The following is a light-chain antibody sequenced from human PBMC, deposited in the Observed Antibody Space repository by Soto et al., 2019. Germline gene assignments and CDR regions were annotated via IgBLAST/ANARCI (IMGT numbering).Light chain of an antibody. CDR1: QSVSSY. V-gene: IGKV3-11*01. J-gene: IGKJ1*01. Sequence: IVWTQTPATRALSRGERATLSCRASQSVSSYLAWYQQKPGQAPRLLIYDASNRATGIPARFSGSESGTDFPLTISTLEPEDLAVYYCQQRSNWPPWTFGQGTKVDIK. CDR2: DAS. CDR3: QQRSNWPPWT.